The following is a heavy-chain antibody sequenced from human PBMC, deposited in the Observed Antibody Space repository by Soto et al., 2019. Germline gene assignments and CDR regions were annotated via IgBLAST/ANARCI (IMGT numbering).Heavy chain of an antibody. CDR2: IYKNERT. Sequence: SETLSLTCTVSGGSISNHYWSWIRQPPGKGLEWLGYIYKNERTNYNPSLKSRATISVHTSKNQFSLGLSSVTAADTAVYFCARAPGGHHWHAYFDTWGQGTQVTVSS. CDR3: ARAPGGHHWHAYFDT. CDR1: GGSISNHY. V-gene: IGHV4-59*11. D-gene: IGHD3-16*01. J-gene: IGHJ4*02.